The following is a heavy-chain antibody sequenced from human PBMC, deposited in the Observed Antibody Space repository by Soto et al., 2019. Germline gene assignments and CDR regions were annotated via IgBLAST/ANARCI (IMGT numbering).Heavy chain of an antibody. CDR2: INHSGST. D-gene: IGHD6-13*01. J-gene: IGHJ4*02. Sequence: QVQLQQWGAGLLKPSETLSLTCAVYGGSFSGYYWSWIRQPPGKGLEWTGEINHSGSTNYNPSLKRRVTISVDTYKNQVSLKLSSVTAADTAVYYCARGRKDYSSSWYVDWGQGTLVTVSS. V-gene: IGHV4-34*01. CDR3: ARGRKDYSSSWYVD. CDR1: GGSFSGYY.